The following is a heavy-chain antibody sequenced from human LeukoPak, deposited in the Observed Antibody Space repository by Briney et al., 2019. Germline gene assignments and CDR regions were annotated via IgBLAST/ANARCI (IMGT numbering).Heavy chain of an antibody. Sequence: GGSLRLSCAASGFTFSNACMSWVRRAPGKGLEWVGHIKGKTDGGTTDYAAPVQGRFTISRDDSKNTLFLQMNSLRTEDTAVYYCTAGTWIQLWLADYWGQGTLVTVSS. V-gene: IGHV3-15*01. CDR2: IKGKTDGGTT. J-gene: IGHJ4*02. CDR1: GFTFSNAC. D-gene: IGHD5-18*01. CDR3: TAGTWIQLWLADY.